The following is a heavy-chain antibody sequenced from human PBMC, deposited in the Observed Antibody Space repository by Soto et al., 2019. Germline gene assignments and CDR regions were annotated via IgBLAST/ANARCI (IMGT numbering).Heavy chain of an antibody. CDR1: GGTFSSYA. CDR3: ARVSLGGTVTTGDY. J-gene: IGHJ4*02. CDR2: IIPIFGTA. Sequence: GASVKVSCKASGGTFSSYAISWVRQAPGQGLEWMGGIIPIFGTANYAQKFQGRVTITADESTSTAYMELSSLRSEDTAVYYCARVSLGGTVTTGDYWGQGTLVTAPQ. V-gene: IGHV1-69*13. D-gene: IGHD4-17*01.